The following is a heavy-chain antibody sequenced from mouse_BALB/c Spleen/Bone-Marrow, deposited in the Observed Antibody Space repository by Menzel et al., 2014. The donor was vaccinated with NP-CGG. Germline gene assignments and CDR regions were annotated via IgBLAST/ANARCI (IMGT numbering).Heavy chain of an antibody. D-gene: IGHD2-4*01. V-gene: IGHV5-9-3*01. Sequence: EVQLVESGGGLVKPGGSLKLSCAASGFTFSSYAMSWVRPTPEKRLEWVATISSGGSYTYYPDSVKGRFTISRDNAKNTLYLQMSSLRSEDTAMYYRARHGITRLLDYWGQGTTLTVSS. CDR3: ARHGITRLLDY. CDR1: GFTFSSYA. J-gene: IGHJ2*01. CDR2: ISSGGSYT.